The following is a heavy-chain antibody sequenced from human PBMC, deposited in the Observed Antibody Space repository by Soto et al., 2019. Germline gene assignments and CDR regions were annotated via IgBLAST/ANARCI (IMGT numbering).Heavy chain of an antibody. CDR1: GFTVSSNY. J-gene: IGHJ4*02. CDR2: IYSGGST. D-gene: IGHD6-19*01. V-gene: IGHV3-53*01. CDR3: ARSGPLIAVAGTGTFDY. Sequence: PGGSLRLSCAASGFTVSSNYMSWVRQAPGKGLEWVSVIYSGGSTYYADSVKGRSTISRDNSKNTLYLQMSSLRAEDTAVYYCARSGPLIAVAGTGTFDYWGQGTLVTVSS.